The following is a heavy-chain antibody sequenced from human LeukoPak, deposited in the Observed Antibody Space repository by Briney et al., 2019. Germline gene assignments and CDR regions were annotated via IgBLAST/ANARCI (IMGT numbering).Heavy chain of an antibody. CDR3: ASTTRGGTYYYYMDV. CDR2: IYSGGST. J-gene: IGHJ6*03. Sequence: GGSLRLSCAASGFTFSSYSMNWVRQAPGKGLEWVSVIYSGGSTYYADSVKGRFTVSGDNSKNTLYLQMNSLRAEDTAVYYCASTTRGGTYYYYMDVWGKGTTVTISS. V-gene: IGHV3-53*01. D-gene: IGHD1-1*01. CDR1: GFTFSSYS.